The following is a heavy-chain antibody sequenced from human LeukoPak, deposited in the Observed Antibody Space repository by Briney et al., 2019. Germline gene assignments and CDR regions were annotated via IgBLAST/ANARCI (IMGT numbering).Heavy chain of an antibody. Sequence: SETLSLTCTVSGDSITSYYWTWIRQPPGKGLEWIGFIFHTGITKYNPSLESRVSISVDTSKNQFSLKLSSVTAADTAVYYCARTLPSGTSDYWGQGTLVTVSS. CDR2: IFHTGIT. CDR3: ARTLPSGTSDY. V-gene: IGHV4-59*12. D-gene: IGHD3-10*01. J-gene: IGHJ4*02. CDR1: GDSITSYY.